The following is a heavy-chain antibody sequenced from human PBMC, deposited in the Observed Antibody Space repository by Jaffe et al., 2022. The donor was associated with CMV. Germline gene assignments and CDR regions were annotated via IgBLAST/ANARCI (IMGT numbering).Heavy chain of an antibody. D-gene: IGHD5-12*01. V-gene: IGHV3-74*03. Sequence: EVPLVESGGALVQPGGSLRLSCAASGFTISKYWMHWVRQGPGKGLAWVSEVSPDATVTKYVDSVKGRFTISRDNAKNTLSLQMNSLRDEDTAIYYCARGRYDADEVYWGQGTLVTVSS. J-gene: IGHJ4*02. CDR3: ARGRYDADEVY. CDR2: VSPDATVT. CDR1: GFTISKYW.